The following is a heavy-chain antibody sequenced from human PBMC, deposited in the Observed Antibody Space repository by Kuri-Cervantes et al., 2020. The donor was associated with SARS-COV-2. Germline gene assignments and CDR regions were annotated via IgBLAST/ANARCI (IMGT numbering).Heavy chain of an antibody. V-gene: IGHV3-9*01. Sequence: GGSLRLSCAASGFTFDGYAMHWVRQAPGKGLEWVSGISWNNDDIHYADSVKGRFTISRDNSKSTLYLQMNSLRAEDTAVYYCAKDRVTEAYGLEVWGQGTTVTVSS. CDR1: GFTFDGYA. CDR2: ISWNNDDI. D-gene: IGHD4-11*01. CDR3: AKDRVTEAYGLEV. J-gene: IGHJ6*02.